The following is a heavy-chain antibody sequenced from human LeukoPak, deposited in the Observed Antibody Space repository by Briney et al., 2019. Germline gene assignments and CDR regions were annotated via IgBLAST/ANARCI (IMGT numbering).Heavy chain of an antibody. CDR3: AKGYCSSTSCYYYYYMDV. Sequence: GGSLRLSCAASGFTFSSYAMSWVRQAPGKGLEWVSAISGSGGSTYCADSVKGRFTISRDNSKNTLYLQMNSLRAEDTAVYYCAKGYCSSTSCYYYYYMDVWGKGTTVTVSS. D-gene: IGHD2-2*01. CDR2: ISGSGGST. V-gene: IGHV3-23*01. J-gene: IGHJ6*03. CDR1: GFTFSSYA.